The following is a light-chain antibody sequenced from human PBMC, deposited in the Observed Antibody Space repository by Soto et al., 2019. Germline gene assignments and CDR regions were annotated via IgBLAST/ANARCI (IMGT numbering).Light chain of an antibody. CDR3: QQFGSSSWT. J-gene: IGKJ1*01. CDR1: QSVSSSY. CDR2: GAS. V-gene: IGKV3-20*01. Sequence: ESVLTQSPGTLSLSPGEKANLSCRASQSVSSSYLAWYQQKPGQAPRLLIYGASSRATGIQDRFSGSGSGTDFTLTVSRLEPEDFAVYYCQQFGSSSWTFGQGTKVEIK.